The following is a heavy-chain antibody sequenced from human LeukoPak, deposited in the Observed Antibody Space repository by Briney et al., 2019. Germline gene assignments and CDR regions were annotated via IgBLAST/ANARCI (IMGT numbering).Heavy chain of an antibody. CDR1: GFTFSDHY. CDR2: TRNKANSYTT. J-gene: IGHJ6*02. D-gene: IGHD4-11*01. V-gene: IGHV3-72*01. CDR3: ARVSTVHYYGMDV. Sequence: GGSLRLSCAASGFTFSDHYMDWVRQAPGKGLEWVGRTRNKANSYTTEYAASVKGRFTISRDDSKNSLYLQMNSLKTEDTAVYYCARVSTVHYYGMDVWGQGTTVTVSS.